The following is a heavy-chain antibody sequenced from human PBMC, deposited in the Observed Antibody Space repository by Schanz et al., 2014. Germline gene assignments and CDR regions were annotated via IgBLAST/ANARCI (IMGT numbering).Heavy chain of an antibody. CDR3: ARGGATRFDY. J-gene: IGHJ4*02. V-gene: IGHV3-23*04. CDR2: ISGGGGSA. CDR1: GFTFNNYD. D-gene: IGHD1-26*01. Sequence: EVQLVESGGGLVQPGGSLRLSCAASGFTFNNYDMNWVRLVPGKGLECVSGISGGGGSAYYADSVKGRFTISRDNSKNTLYLQMSSLRAEDTAVYYCARGGATRFDYWGQGTLVTVSS.